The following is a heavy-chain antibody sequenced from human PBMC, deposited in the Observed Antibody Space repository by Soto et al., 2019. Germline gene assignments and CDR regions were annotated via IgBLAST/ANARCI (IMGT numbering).Heavy chain of an antibody. V-gene: IGHV1-69*01. CDR2: IIPIFGTA. CDR3: GSCITIFGLVTYAVDL. CDR1: GGTFSSYA. D-gene: IGHD3-3*01. J-gene: IGHJ3*01. Sequence: QVQLVQSGAEVKKPGSSVKVSCKASGGTFSSYAISWVRQAPGQGLEWMGGIIPIFGTANYAQKFPGRVTITADESTSTGYMELSSRRSEDTAVYYWGSCITIFGLVTYAVDLWGQGTMVTVSS.